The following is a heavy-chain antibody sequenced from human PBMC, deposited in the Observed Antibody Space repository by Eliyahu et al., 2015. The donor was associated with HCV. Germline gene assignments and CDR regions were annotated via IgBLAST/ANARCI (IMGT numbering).Heavy chain of an antibody. J-gene: IGHJ5*02. D-gene: IGHD6-19*01. V-gene: IGHV4-59*01. CDR2: THYXGST. CDR1: GGSXTTYX. CDR3: ASGGGGIAVAGTGGWFDP. Sequence: QVQLQESGPGLVKPSETLSLTCXVXGGSXTTYXWSWIRQPPGKGLEWIGYTHYXGSTNYNPSLKSRVTISVDTSKNQFSLNLTSVTAADTAVYYCASGGGGIAVAGTGGWFDPWGQGTLVTVSS.